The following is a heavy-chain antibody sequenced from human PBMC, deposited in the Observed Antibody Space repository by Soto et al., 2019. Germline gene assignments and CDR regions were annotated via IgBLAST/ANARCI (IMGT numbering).Heavy chain of an antibody. J-gene: IGHJ4*02. Sequence: QVQLQESGPGQVKSSETLFLTCTVSGVSVSTYYWSWIRQSPGKGLEWIGYIYSSGSTNYNPSLKSRVTISLDKSKNQFSLKVNSVTAADTAVYYCASGYPHFDYWGQGTLVAVSS. CDR3: ASGYPHFDY. V-gene: IGHV4-59*02. CDR2: IYSSGST. CDR1: GVSVSTYY. D-gene: IGHD5-12*01.